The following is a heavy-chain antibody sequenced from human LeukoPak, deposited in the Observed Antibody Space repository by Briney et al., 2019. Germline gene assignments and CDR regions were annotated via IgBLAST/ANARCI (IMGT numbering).Heavy chain of an antibody. Sequence: ASVKVSCKASGYTFTGYYMHWVRQAPGQGLEWMGWINPNSGGTNYAQKFQGRVTMTRDTSISTAYMELSRLRSDDTAVYYCARGWHIVVVTAIPDWFDPWGQGTVVIVSS. CDR2: INPNSGGT. V-gene: IGHV1-2*02. CDR1: GYTFTGYY. CDR3: ARGWHIVVVTAIPDWFDP. D-gene: IGHD2-21*02. J-gene: IGHJ5*02.